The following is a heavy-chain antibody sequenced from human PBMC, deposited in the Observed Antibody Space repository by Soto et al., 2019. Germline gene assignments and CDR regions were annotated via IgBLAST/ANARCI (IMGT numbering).Heavy chain of an antibody. CDR3: AKENGYSSSWFEFDY. V-gene: IGHV3-23*01. Sequence: GGAPRLSCAASGFTFRPLGMSWVRQAPGEGLEWVSLISGSGGSTYYADSVKGRFTISRDNSKNTLYLQMNSLRAEDTAVYYCAKENGYSSSWFEFDYWGQGTLVTVSS. CDR1: GFTFRPLG. CDR2: ISGSGGST. D-gene: IGHD6-13*01. J-gene: IGHJ4*02.